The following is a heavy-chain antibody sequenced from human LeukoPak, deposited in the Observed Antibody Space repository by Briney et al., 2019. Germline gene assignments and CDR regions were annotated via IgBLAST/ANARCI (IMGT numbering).Heavy chain of an antibody. Sequence: SETLSLTCTVSGGSISSYYWSWIRQPPGKGLEWIGYIYYSGSTNYNPSLKSRVTISVDTSKNQFSLKLSSVTAADTAVYYCARVSSGYYYYMDVWGKGTTVTVSS. J-gene: IGHJ6*03. V-gene: IGHV4-59*01. CDR3: ARVSSGYYYYMDV. CDR1: GGSISSYY. D-gene: IGHD3-10*01. CDR2: IYYSGST.